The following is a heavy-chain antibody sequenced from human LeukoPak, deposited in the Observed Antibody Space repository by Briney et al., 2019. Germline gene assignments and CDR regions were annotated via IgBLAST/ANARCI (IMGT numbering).Heavy chain of an antibody. J-gene: IGHJ4*02. CDR2: ISYDGSNK. V-gene: IGHV3-30-3*01. D-gene: IGHD3-10*01. CDR3: ARATGGRLRFGELLWTFDY. CDR1: GFTFSSYA. Sequence: PGGSLRLSCAASGFTFSSYAMHWVRQAPGKGLEWVAVISYDGSNKYYADSVKGRFTISRDNSKNTLYLQMNSLRAEDTAVYYCARATGGRLRFGELLWTFDYWGQGTLVTVSS.